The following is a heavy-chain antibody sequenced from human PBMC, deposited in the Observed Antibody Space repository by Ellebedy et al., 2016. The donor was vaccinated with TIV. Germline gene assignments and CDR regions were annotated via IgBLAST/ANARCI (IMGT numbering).Heavy chain of an antibody. J-gene: IGHJ4*02. CDR3: AGGISVAGTSLGF. Sequence: ASVKVSCKTSGFTFTDYYMHWVRQAPGQGLEWMGWISAYNGNTNYAQKLQGRVTMTTDTSTSTAYMELRSLRSDDTAVYYCAGGISVAGTSLGFWGQGTLVTVSS. D-gene: IGHD6-19*01. V-gene: IGHV1-18*04. CDR1: GFTFTDYY. CDR2: ISAYNGNT.